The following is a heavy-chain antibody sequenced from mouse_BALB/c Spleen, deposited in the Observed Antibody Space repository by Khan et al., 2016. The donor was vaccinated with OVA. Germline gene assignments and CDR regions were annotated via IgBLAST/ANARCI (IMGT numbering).Heavy chain of an antibody. CDR1: GYSFTSFW. J-gene: IGHJ3*01. Sequence: EVQLQESGTVLARPGASVKMSCKASGYSFTSFWMHWVKQRPGQGLEWIGGIFPGNSDTSYNQKFKGKAKLTAVTSASTAYMELSSLTNEDSAVYYCTRGGYGAFAYWGQGTLVTVSA. CDR3: TRGGYGAFAY. V-gene: IGHV1-5*01. D-gene: IGHD1-2*01. CDR2: IFPGNSDT.